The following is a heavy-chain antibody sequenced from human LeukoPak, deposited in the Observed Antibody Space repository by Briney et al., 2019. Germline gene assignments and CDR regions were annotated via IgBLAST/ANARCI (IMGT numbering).Heavy chain of an antibody. Sequence: SETLSLTCSVSGGSMTNYYWSWIRQPPGKGLEWIGYTYYSGTTNYNPSLKSRVTISVDTSKTQFSVKLTSVTAADTAVYYCARGGWSMDYWGQGTLVTVSS. CDR1: GGSMTNYY. D-gene: IGHD6-19*01. V-gene: IGHV4-59*01. J-gene: IGHJ4*02. CDR2: TYYSGTT. CDR3: ARGGWSMDY.